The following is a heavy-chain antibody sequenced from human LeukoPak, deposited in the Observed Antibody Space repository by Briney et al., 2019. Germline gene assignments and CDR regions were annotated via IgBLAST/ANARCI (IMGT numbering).Heavy chain of an antibody. V-gene: IGHV3-23*01. J-gene: IGHJ4*02. Sequence: PGGSLRLSCAASGFTFSSYAMSWVRQAPGKGLEWVSAISGSGGSTYYADSVKGRFTISRDNSKNTLYLQMNSLRAEDTAVYYCAKARTPKLTYGSGSYYNYWGQGTLVTVSS. CDR2: ISGSGGST. CDR1: GFTFSSYA. D-gene: IGHD3-10*01. CDR3: AKARTPKLTYGSGSYYNY.